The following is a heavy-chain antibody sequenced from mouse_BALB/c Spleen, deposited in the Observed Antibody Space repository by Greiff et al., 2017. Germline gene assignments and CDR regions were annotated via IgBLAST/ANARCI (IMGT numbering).Heavy chain of an antibody. CDR1: GFTFNTNA. V-gene: IGHV10S3*01. Sequence: EPGGGLVQPKGSLKLSCAASGFTFNTNAMNWVRQAPGKGLEWVARIRSKSNNYATYYADSVKDRFTISRDDSQSMLYLQMNNLKTEDTAMYYCVGTGPWFAYWGQGTLVTVSA. CDR2: IRSKSNNYAT. CDR3: VGTGPWFAY. D-gene: IGHD4-1*01. J-gene: IGHJ3*01.